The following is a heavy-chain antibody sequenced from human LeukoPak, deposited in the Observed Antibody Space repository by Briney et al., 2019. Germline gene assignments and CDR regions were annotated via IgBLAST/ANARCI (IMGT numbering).Heavy chain of an antibody. V-gene: IGHV3-30*02. Sequence: QPGGSLRLSCAASGFTFSSYGMHWVRQAPGKGLEWVAFVRYDGNNKYYADSVKGRLTISRDNSKNTLYLQMNSLRPEDTAVYYCAREALLSSSWYFDYWGQGTLVTVSS. CDR2: VRYDGNNK. CDR1: GFTFSSYG. CDR3: AREALLSSSWYFDY. J-gene: IGHJ4*02. D-gene: IGHD6-13*01.